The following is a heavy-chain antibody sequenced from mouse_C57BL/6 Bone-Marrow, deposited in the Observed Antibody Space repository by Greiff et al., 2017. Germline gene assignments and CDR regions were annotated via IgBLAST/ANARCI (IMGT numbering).Heavy chain of an antibody. CDR3: ARGAY. V-gene: IGHV1-80*01. Sequence: VKLQESGAELVKPGASVKISCKASGYAFSSYWMHWVKQRPGKGLEWIGQIFPGAGDTNYNGKFKGKATLTADTSSSTAYMQLSSLTSEDSAVYFCARGAYWGQGTRATVSA. J-gene: IGHJ3*01. CDR1: GYAFSSYW. CDR2: IFPGAGDT.